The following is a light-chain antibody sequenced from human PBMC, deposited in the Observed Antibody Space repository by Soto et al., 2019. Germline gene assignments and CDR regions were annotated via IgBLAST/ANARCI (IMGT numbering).Light chain of an antibody. V-gene: IGKV4-1*01. CDR2: WAS. CDR1: QSVLYSSSNKNY. J-gene: IGKJ4*01. CDR3: QQYYSPPLT. Sequence: DIVMTQSPDSLAVSLGERATINCKSSQSVLYSSSNKNYLAWYQQKPGQPPKLLIYWASTRESGVPDRFSGSGSGTDFTLTISSLQAEDVEVYYCQQYYSPPLTFGGGTKVEIK.